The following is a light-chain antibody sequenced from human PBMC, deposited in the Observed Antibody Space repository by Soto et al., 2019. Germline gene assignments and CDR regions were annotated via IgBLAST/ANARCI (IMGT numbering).Light chain of an antibody. CDR2: ESN. J-gene: IGLJ3*02. CDR1: SSSIGKNY. V-gene: IGLV1-51*02. CDR3: GTWDNSLGAWV. Sequence: QSVLTQPPSVSAAPGQKVTISCSGSSSSIGKNYVSWYQQFPGTAPKLLIYESNKRPSGIPDRFSGSKSGTSATLGITGLQTGDEADYYCGTWDNSLGAWVFGGGTKLTVL.